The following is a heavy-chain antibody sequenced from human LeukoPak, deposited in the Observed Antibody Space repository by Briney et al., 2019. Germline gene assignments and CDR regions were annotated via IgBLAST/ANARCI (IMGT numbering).Heavy chain of an antibody. V-gene: IGHV3-30*18. J-gene: IGHJ4*02. Sequence: PGGSLRLSCAASGFTFSSYGIHWVRQAPGKGLEWVAVISYDGSKKDYADSVKGRFSISRDDSKNTVYLQMNSLITEDTAVYYCAKDLFLYGSSGYPRCPDYWGQGSLASVSS. D-gene: IGHD3-22*01. CDR1: GFTFSSYG. CDR2: ISYDGSKK. CDR3: AKDLFLYGSSGYPRCPDY.